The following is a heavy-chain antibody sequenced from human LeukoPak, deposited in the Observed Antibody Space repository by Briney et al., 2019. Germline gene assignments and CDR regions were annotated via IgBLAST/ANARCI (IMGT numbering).Heavy chain of an antibody. CDR1: GFTFSSYW. CDR3: ARDFNRRAFDI. J-gene: IGHJ3*02. D-gene: IGHD1-14*01. V-gene: IGHV3-74*01. Sequence: GGSLRLSCAASGFTFSSYWMHWVRQAPGKGLVWVSRINTDGSSTSYADSVKGRFTISRDNSKNTLYLQMNSLRAEDTAVYYCARDFNRRAFDIWGQGTMVTVSS. CDR2: INTDGSST.